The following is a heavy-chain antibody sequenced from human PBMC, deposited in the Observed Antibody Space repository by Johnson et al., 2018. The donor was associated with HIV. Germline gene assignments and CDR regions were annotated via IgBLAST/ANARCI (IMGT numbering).Heavy chain of an antibody. CDR2: ISYDGTNK. D-gene: IGHD1-26*01. V-gene: IGHV3-30-3*01. CDR3: ARGGSHKMDAFDI. Sequence: QVQLVESGGGLVKPGGSLRLSCGASGFTFSTYAVHWVRQAPGKGLEWVAVISYDGTNKYYADSVRGRFTISRDNSKNMLYLQMNSLRAEDTAVYYCARGGSHKMDAFDIWGQGTMVTVSS. CDR1: GFTFSTYA. J-gene: IGHJ3*02.